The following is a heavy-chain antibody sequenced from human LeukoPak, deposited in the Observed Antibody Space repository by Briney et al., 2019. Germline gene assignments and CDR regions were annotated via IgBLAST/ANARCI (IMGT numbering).Heavy chain of an antibody. Sequence: GGSLRLPCAASGFSISSKYLSWVRQAPGKGLVWVSALHSGGHTFYADSVRGRFSISRDISKNTLYLQMTDLGAEDTALYYCVRGLSGVSAWYFDLWGRGTLVTVSS. CDR1: GFSISSKY. D-gene: IGHD7-27*01. J-gene: IGHJ2*01. CDR3: VRGLSGVSAWYFDL. CDR2: LHSGGHT. V-gene: IGHV3-53*01.